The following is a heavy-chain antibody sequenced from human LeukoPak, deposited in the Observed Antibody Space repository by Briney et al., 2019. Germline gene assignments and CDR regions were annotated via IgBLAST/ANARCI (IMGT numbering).Heavy chain of an antibody. J-gene: IGHJ3*02. CDR3: ARDRPYYYGSGSPSDAFDI. CDR2: VNQGATQK. D-gene: IGHD3-10*01. CDR1: GFDFSTQW. Sequence: GGSLRLSCAASGFDFSTQWMSWVRQAPGKGLEWVAIVNQGATQKYYVDSVKGRFTISRDNAENSLYLQMNSLRAEDTAVYYCARDRPYYYGSGSPSDAFDIWGQGTMVTVSS. V-gene: IGHV3-7*01.